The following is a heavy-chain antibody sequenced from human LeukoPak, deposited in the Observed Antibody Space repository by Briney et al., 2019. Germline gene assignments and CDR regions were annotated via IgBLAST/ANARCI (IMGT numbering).Heavy chain of an antibody. CDR1: GGSVSSDNYY. D-gene: IGHD3-16*01. J-gene: IGHJ4*02. CDR2: IYNSGST. V-gene: IGHV4-61*01. CDR3: ARDPAGYYPH. Sequence: NTSEGLSLTCTVSGGSVSSDNYYWSWIRQPPGKGLEWIGYIYNSGSTNYNPSLKSRVTISVDTSKNQFSLKLTSVTAADTAVYYCARDPAGYYPHWGQGTLVTVSS.